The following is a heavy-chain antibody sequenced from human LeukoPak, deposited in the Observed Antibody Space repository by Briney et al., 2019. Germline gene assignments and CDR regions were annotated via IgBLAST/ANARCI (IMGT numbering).Heavy chain of an antibody. J-gene: IGHJ3*01. CDR3: ASVDCSGGSCSLVV. V-gene: IGHV4-34*01. CDR2: INHSGST. CDR1: GGSFSGYY. Sequence: SETLSLTCAVYGGSFSGYYWSWIRQPSGKGLEWIGEINHSGSTNYNPSLKSRVTISVDTSKNQFSLKLSSVTAADTAVYYCASVDCSGGSCSLVVWGQGTMVTVSS. D-gene: IGHD2-15*01.